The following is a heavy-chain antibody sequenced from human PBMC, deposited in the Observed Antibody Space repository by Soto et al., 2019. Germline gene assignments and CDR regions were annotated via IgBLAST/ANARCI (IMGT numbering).Heavy chain of an antibody. CDR1: GFTFSSYA. CDR3: ARDLGNLVVPAAISGWFDP. D-gene: IGHD2-2*02. V-gene: IGHV3-23*01. CDR2: ISGSGGST. J-gene: IGHJ5*02. Sequence: EVQLLESGGGLVQPGGSLRLSCAASGFTFSSYAMSWVRQAPGKGLEWVSAISGSGGSTYYADSVKGRFTISRDNSKNTLYLQMNSLRAEDTAVYYCARDLGNLVVPAAISGWFDPWGQGTLVTVSS.